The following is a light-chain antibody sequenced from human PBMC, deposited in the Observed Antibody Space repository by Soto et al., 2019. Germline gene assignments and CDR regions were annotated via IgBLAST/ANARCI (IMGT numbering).Light chain of an antibody. CDR3: CSYVGTTTI. V-gene: IGLV2-23*01. Sequence: QSVLTQPASVSGSPGQSITISCTGGSSDIGSHNLVSWYQQYPGKAPKLMIFEANKRPSGVSNRFSGSKSGNTASLTVSGLQADDEADYYCCSYVGTTTIFGGGTQLTVL. CDR1: SSDIGSHNL. CDR2: EAN. J-gene: IGLJ2*01.